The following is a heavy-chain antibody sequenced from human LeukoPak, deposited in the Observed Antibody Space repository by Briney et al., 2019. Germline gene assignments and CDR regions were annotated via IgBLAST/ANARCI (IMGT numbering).Heavy chain of an antibody. D-gene: IGHD2-2*01. CDR1: GGSISSSNW. J-gene: IGHJ4*02. CDR3: ARGSRYCSSTSCYADFDY. CDR2: IYYGGST. V-gene: IGHV4-4*02. Sequence: PSGTLSLTCAVSGGSISSSNWWSWVRPPPGKGLEWLGEIYYGGSTNYNTSLKSRVTISVDKSKNQISLNLNSVTAADTAVYYCARGSRYCSSTSCYADFDYWGQGTLVTVSS.